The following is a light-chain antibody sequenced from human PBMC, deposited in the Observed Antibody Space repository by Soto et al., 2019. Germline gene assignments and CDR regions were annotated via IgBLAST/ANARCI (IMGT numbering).Light chain of an antibody. CDR2: DAS. CDR3: HQLTNWPRT. J-gene: IGKJ1*01. Sequence: EIVLTQSPAALSLSPGERATLSCRASQSVSRYLAWYQQKPGQAPRLLIYDASNRATGIPARFSCSGCAPDFTLTISLLEPEDFAVRDSHQLTNWPRTLCHGTRVDIK. V-gene: IGKV3-11*01. CDR1: QSVSRY.